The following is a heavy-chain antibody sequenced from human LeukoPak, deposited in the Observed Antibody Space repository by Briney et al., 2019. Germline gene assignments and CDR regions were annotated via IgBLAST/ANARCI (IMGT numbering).Heavy chain of an antibody. D-gene: IGHD5-24*01. CDR2: ISSGSTI. V-gene: IGHV3-69-1*01. Sequence: GGSLRLSCAASGFTFSDYYMSRIRQAPGKGLEWVSYISSGSTIYYSDSVKGRFTISRDNAKNSLYLQMNSLRAEDTAVYYCAREGGGYNNRGFDYWGQGTLVTVSS. CDR1: GFTFSDYY. CDR3: AREGGGYNNRGFDY. J-gene: IGHJ4*02.